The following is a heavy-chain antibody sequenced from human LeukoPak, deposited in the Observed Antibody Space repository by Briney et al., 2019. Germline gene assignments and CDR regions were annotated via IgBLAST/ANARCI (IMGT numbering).Heavy chain of an antibody. J-gene: IGHJ6*02. CDR3: ARRNYDFWSDYGLDV. Sequence: WETLSLTCTVSGASISSYYWNWIRQSPGKGLEWIGFIYYVGSTHYSPSLNSRVTMSVDTSKNQISLRLSSVSAVDTAIYYCARRNYDFWSDYGLDVWGQGTPVTVSS. CDR2: IYYVGST. CDR1: GASISSYY. V-gene: IGHV4-59*01. D-gene: IGHD3-3*01.